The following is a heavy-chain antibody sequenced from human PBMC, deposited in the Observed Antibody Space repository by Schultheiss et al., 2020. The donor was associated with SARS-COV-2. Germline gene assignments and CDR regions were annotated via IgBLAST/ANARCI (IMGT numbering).Heavy chain of an antibody. V-gene: IGHV1-18*01. CDR1: GYIFASYG. J-gene: IGHJ4*02. Sequence: ASVKVSCKAAGYIFASYGISWVRQAPGQGLEWMGWISAYNGNTNYAQKLQGRVTLTTDTSTTTAYMDLRSLRSDDTAVYYCARVPMTIFGVIIKSGAHDYWGQGTLVTVSS. D-gene: IGHD3-3*01. CDR3: ARVPMTIFGVIIKSGAHDY. CDR2: ISAYNGNT.